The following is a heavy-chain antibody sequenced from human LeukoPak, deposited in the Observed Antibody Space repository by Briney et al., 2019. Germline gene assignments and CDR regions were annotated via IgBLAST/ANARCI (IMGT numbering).Heavy chain of an antibody. CDR1: GFTFSDYY. Sequence: GGSLRLSCAASGFTFSDYYMSWIRQAPGKGLEWVSYISSSGSTIYYADSVKGRFTISRDNAKNSLYLQMNSPRAVDTAVYYCARDFAGVTIAADYWGQGTLVTVSS. CDR2: ISSSGSTI. V-gene: IGHV3-11*01. CDR3: ARDFAGVTIAADY. J-gene: IGHJ4*02. D-gene: IGHD6-13*01.